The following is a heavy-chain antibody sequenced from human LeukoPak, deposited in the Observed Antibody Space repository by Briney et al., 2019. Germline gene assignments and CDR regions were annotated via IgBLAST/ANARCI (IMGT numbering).Heavy chain of an antibody. D-gene: IGHD2-15*01. V-gene: IGHV3-48*02. Sequence: PGGSLRLSCAASGFTFSSYSMNWVRQAPGKGLEWVSYISSSSSTIYYADSVKGRFTISRDNAKNSLYLQMHSLRDEDTAVYYCARNPGACSGGSCYYPFDYWGQGTLVTVSS. J-gene: IGHJ4*02. CDR1: GFTFSSYS. CDR3: ARNPGACSGGSCYYPFDY. CDR2: ISSSSSTI.